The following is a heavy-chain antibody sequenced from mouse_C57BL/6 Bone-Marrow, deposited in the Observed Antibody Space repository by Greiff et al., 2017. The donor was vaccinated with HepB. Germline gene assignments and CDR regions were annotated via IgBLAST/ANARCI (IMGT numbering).Heavy chain of an antibody. Sequence: VQLQQSGPELVKPGASVKIPCKASGYTFTDYNMDWVKQSHGKSLEWIGDINPNNGGTIYNQKFKGKATLTVDKSSRKAERELSSLTSEDKEVYYCASYDYDGAMDYWGQGTSVTVSS. CDR3: ASYDYDGAMDY. J-gene: IGHJ4*01. CDR2: INPNNGGT. D-gene: IGHD2-4*01. CDR1: GYTFTDYN. V-gene: IGHV1-18*01.